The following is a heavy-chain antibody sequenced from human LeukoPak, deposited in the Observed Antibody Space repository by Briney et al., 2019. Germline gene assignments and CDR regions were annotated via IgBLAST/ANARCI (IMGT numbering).Heavy chain of an antibody. CDR1: GGSISSSSYY. V-gene: IGHV4-39*07. J-gene: IGHJ5*02. D-gene: IGHD6-6*01. CDR3: ARNPIGQPVGKELVQNWFDP. CDR2: IYYSGST. Sequence: PSETLSLTCTVSGGSISSSSYYWGWIRQPPGKGLEWIGSIYYSGSTYYNPSLKSRVTMSVDTSKNQFSLKLSSVTAVDTAVYYCARNPIGQPVGKELVQNWFDPWGQGTLVTVSS.